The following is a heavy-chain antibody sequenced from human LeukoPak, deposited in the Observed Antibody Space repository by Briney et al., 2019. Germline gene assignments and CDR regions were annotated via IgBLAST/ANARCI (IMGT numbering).Heavy chain of an antibody. CDR3: ARKGRANDAFDI. V-gene: IGHV3-48*03. J-gene: IGHJ3*02. CDR2: ISSSSSNI. CDR1: GFTFSNYE. Sequence: GGSLRLSCAASGFTFSNYEMNWVRQAPGKGLEWVSYISSSSSNIYYADSVKGRFTFSRDNAKNSLYLQMNSLRAEDTAVYYCARKGRANDAFDIWGQGTMVTVSS.